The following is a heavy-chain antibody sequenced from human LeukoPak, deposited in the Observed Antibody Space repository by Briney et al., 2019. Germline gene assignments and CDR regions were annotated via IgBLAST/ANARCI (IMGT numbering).Heavy chain of an antibody. CDR1: EFTFSSYT. CDR3: AKDARIFGVINYFDS. D-gene: IGHD3-3*01. CDR2: ISSSSSYI. V-gene: IGHV3-21*01. J-gene: IGHJ4*02. Sequence: GGSLRLSCAASEFTFSSYTMHWVRQAPGTGLEWVSSISSSSSYIYYADSVKGRFTISRDNAKSSVFLEMNSLRVDDTAIYYCAKDARIFGVINYFDSWGQGTLVTVSS.